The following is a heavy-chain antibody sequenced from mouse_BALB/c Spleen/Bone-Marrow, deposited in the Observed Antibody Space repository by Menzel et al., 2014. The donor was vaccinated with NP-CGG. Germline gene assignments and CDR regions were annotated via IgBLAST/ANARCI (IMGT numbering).Heavy chain of an antibody. V-gene: IGHV1S22*01. Sequence: LQQSGSELVRPGASVKLSCKASGYIFANYWMHWVKQRHGQGLEWIGNISPRSGSTNYDEKFKSKATLTVVTSSATAYMYLNSLTSEDSAVYYCTRIFDYWGQGTILTVSS. CDR3: TRIFDY. CDR1: GYIFANYW. J-gene: IGHJ2*01. CDR2: ISPRSGST.